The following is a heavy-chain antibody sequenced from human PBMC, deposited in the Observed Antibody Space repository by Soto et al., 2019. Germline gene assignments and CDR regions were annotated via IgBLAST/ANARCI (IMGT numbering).Heavy chain of an antibody. D-gene: IGHD1-1*01. CDR2: ISSSSSYI. Sequence: EVQLVESGGGLVNPGGSLRLSCAASGFTFSSYSMNWVRQAPGKGLEWVSSISSSSSYIYYADSVKGRFTISRDNAKNSLYLQMNSLRAEDTAVYYCARGGPSQLSYYYYGMDVWGQGTTVTVSS. CDR1: GFTFSSYS. CDR3: ARGGPSQLSYYYYGMDV. V-gene: IGHV3-21*01. J-gene: IGHJ6*02.